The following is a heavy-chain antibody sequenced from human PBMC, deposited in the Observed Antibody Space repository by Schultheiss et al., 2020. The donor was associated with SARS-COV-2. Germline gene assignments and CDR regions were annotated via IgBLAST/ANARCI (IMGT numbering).Heavy chain of an antibody. D-gene: IGHD4-23*01. CDR3: ARAKWGATTTVVIR. J-gene: IGHJ4*02. CDR2: ISYDGSNK. V-gene: IGHV3-30*03. Sequence: GGSLRLSCAASGFTFSSYWMHWVRQAPGKGLEWVAVISYDGSNKYYADSVKGRFTISRDNAKNTLYLQMNSLRAEDTAVYYCARAKWGATTTVVIRWGQGTLVTVSS. CDR1: GFTFSSYW.